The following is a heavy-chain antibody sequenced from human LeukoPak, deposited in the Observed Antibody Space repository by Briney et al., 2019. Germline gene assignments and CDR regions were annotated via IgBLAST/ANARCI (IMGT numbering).Heavy chain of an antibody. CDR3: ARDRYGSGSYYYYYYGMDV. J-gene: IGHJ6*02. V-gene: IGHV1-2*04. CDR1: GYTFTGYY. Sequence: VSVKVSCKASGYTFTGYYMHWVRQAPGQGLEWMGWINPNSGGTNYAQKFQGWVTMTTDTSTSTAYMELRSLRSDDTAVYYCARDRYGSGSYYYYYYGMDVWGQGTTVTVSS. CDR2: INPNSGGT. D-gene: IGHD3-10*01.